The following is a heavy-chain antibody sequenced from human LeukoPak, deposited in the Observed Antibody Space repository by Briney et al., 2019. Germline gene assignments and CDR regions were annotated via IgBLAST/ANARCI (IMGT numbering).Heavy chain of an antibody. CDR2: IKPDGSEK. CDR3: ARDPPSLVRGVDPRSFDY. J-gene: IGHJ4*02. CDR1: GXTFGSYW. Sequence: GGSLRLSCAASGXTFGSYWMTWVRQAPGKGLECVANIKPDGSEKHYVDSVEGRFTISRDNAKNSLFLEMNSLRDEDTAVYYCARDPPSLVRGVDPRSFDYWGLGTLVTVSS. D-gene: IGHD3-10*01. V-gene: IGHV3-7*05.